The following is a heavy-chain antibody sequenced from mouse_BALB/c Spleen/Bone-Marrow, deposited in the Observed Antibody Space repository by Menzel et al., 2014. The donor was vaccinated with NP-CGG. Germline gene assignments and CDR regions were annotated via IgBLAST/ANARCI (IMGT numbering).Heavy chain of an antibody. J-gene: IGHJ2*01. CDR2: ISSGGSYT. Sequence: EVMLVESGGGLVKPGGSLKLSCAASGLTFSYYAMSWVRQSPEKSLEWVAEISSGGSYTYYPDTVTGRFTISRDNAKNTLYLEMSSRRSEDTAMYYCARDSSGYFDYWGQGTTLTVSS. V-gene: IGHV5-9-4*01. D-gene: IGHD3-1*01. CDR1: GLTFSYYA. CDR3: ARDSSGYFDY.